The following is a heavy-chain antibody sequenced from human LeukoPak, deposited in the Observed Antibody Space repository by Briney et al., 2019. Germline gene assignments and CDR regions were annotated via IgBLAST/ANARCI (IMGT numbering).Heavy chain of an antibody. Sequence: GGSLRLSCAASGFTFDDYGMSWVRQAPGKGLEWVSGINWNGGSTGYADSVKGRFTISRDNAKNSLYLQMNSLGAEDTALYHCARVNYGSGSYEFDYWGQGTLVTVSS. J-gene: IGHJ4*02. CDR3: ARVNYGSGSYEFDY. D-gene: IGHD3-10*01. V-gene: IGHV3-20*01. CDR2: INWNGGST. CDR1: GFTFDDYG.